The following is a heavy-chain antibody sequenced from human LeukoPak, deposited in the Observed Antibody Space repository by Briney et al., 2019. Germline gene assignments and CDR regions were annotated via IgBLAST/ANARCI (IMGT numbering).Heavy chain of an antibody. V-gene: IGHV1-18*01. D-gene: IGHD5-18*01. J-gene: IGHJ4*02. CDR3: ARVIYSYGPEAFDY. CDR2: ISAYNGNT. Sequence: GASVKVSCKASGYTFTSYGISWVRQAPGQGLEWMGWISAYNGNTNYAQKLQGRVTMTTDTSTSTAYMELRSLRSDDTAVYYCARVIYSYGPEAFDYWGQGTLVTVSS. CDR1: GYTFTSYG.